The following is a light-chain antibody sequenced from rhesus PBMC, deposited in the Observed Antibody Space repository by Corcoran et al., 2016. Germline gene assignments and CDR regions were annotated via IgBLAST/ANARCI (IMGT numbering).Light chain of an antibody. CDR2: DAS. CDR1: QGISKD. CDR3: QQHNSYPPYS. J-gene: IGKJ2*01. V-gene: IGKV1-33*02. Sequence: DIQMTQSPSSLSASVGDTVTITCQASQGISKDLAWYQQKPGKAPKLLIYDASTLQSGVPSRVSGSGSGTEFTLTISSLQPEDFATYYCQQHNSYPPYSFGQGTKVEIK.